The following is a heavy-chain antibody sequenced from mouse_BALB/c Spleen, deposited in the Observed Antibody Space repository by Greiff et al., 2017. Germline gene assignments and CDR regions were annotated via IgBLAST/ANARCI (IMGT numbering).Heavy chain of an antibody. CDR1: GFTFSSYG. CDR2: INSNGGST. V-gene: IGHV5-6-3*01. Sequence: EVQGVESGGGLVQPGGSLKLSCAASGFTFSSYGMSWVRQTPDKRLELVATINSNGGSTYYPDSVKGRFTISRDNAKNTLYLQMSSLKSEDTAMYYCARDRTTASYAMDYWGQGTSVTVSS. CDR3: ARDRTTASYAMDY. J-gene: IGHJ4*01. D-gene: IGHD1-2*01.